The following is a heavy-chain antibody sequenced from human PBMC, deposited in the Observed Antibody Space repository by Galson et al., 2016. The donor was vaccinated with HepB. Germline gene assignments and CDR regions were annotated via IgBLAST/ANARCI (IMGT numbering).Heavy chain of an antibody. CDR1: GFTFSAYR. Sequence: SLRLSCATSGFTFSAYRMYWFRQAPGEGLEWVAVMSHDGSDIYYVDSVKGRFTISRDNSKNTLYLQMNSLRAEETAVYYCAKDHGNRWLNNWFDPWGQGTLVTVSS. D-gene: IGHD6-19*01. CDR2: MSHDGSDI. J-gene: IGHJ5*02. V-gene: IGHV3-30*18. CDR3: AKDHGNRWLNNWFDP.